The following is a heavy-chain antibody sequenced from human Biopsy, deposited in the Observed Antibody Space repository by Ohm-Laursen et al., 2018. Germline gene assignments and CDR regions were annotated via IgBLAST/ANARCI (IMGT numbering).Heavy chain of an antibody. V-gene: IGHV1-46*01. CDR1: GYNFGNYY. Sequence: SVKVSCKASGYNFGNYYINWVRKVPGQGLEWMGIINPGGNSTAYTQNFQGRVTMTWDTSTTTVYMELSSLRSEDTAVYYCVLASFDYWGQGTLVTVPS. CDR2: INPGGNST. J-gene: IGHJ4*02. CDR3: VLASFDY.